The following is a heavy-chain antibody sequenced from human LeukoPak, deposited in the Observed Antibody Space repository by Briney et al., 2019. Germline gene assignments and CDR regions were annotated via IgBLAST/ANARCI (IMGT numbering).Heavy chain of an antibody. CDR2: FDPEDGET. V-gene: IGHV1-24*01. J-gene: IGHJ6*02. Sequence: ASVKVSCKVSGYTLTELSMHWVRQSPGKGLEWMGGFDPEDGETIYAQKFQGRVTMTEDTSTDTAYMELSSLRSDDTAVYYCARETVAGDYYYYGMDVWGQGTTVTVSS. D-gene: IGHD6-19*01. CDR1: GYTLTELS. CDR3: ARETVAGDYYYYGMDV.